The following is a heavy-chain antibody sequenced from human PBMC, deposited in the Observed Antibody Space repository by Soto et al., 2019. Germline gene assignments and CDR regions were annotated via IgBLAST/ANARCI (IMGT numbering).Heavy chain of an antibody. Sequence: GSLRLSCAASGFTFSSYGIHWVRQAPGKGLEWVAVIWYDGSNKYYADSVKGRFTISRDNSKNTLYLQMNSLRAEDTAVYYCARDGPYRYCSSTSCYYYYGMDVWGQGTTVTVSS. D-gene: IGHD2-2*01. V-gene: IGHV3-33*01. CDR2: IWYDGSNK. CDR1: GFTFSSYG. J-gene: IGHJ6*02. CDR3: ARDGPYRYCSSTSCYYYYGMDV.